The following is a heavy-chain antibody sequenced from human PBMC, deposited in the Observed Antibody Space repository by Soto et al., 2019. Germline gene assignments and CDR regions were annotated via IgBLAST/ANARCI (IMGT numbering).Heavy chain of an antibody. V-gene: IGHV4-39*01. CDR1: GGSISSSIYY. CDR3: ARHLFSRSRYCTNGVCYNWFDP. CDR2: IYYSGST. Sequence: SETLSLTCTVSGGSISSSIYYGVWIRQPPGKGLDWIGSIYYSGSTYYNPSLKSRVTISVDTSKNQFSLKLSSVTAADTAVYYCARHLFSRSRYCTNGVCYNWFDPWGQGTLVTVSS. D-gene: IGHD2-8*01. J-gene: IGHJ5*02.